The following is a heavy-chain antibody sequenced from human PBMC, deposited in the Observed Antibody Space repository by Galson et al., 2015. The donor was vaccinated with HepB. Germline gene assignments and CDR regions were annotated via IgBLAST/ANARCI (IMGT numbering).Heavy chain of an antibody. CDR2: IWKDGTSK. D-gene: IGHD6-19*01. CDR1: EFTFSDYG. J-gene: IGHJ4*02. CDR3: VREVRNGWYYFDY. V-gene: IGHV3-33*01. Sequence: SLRLSCAASEFTFSDYGMHWVRQAPGKGLEWVALIWKDGTSKYYADSVKGRFTISRDNSENMLYLQMNSLRAEDSAVYYCVREVRNGWYYFDYWGPGAQVTVSS.